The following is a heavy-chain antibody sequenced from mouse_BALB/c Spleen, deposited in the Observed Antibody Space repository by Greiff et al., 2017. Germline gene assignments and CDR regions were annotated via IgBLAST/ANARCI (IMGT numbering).Heavy chain of an antibody. J-gene: IGHJ2*01. CDR1: GFTFSSYA. CDR2: ISSGGSYT. CDR3: AREGSLYYFDY. D-gene: IGHD6-1*01. V-gene: IGHV5-9-4*01. Sequence: DVMLVESGGGLVKPGGSLKLSCAASGFTFSSYAMSWVRQSPEKRLEWVAEISSGGSYTYYPDTVTGRFTISRDNAKNTLYLEMSSLRSEDTAMYYCAREGSLYYFDYWGQGTTLTVSS.